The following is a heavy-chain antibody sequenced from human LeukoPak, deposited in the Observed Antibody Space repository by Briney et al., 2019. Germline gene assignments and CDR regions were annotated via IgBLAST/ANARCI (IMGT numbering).Heavy chain of an antibody. CDR1: GFTFSSYW. J-gene: IGHJ6*02. CDR3: ARDRGYSYGDYYYYYGMDV. D-gene: IGHD5-18*01. CDR2: IKQDGSEK. Sequence: GGSLRLSCAASGFTFSSYWMSWVRQAPGKGLEWVANIKQDGSEKYYVDSVKGRFTISRDNAKNSLYLQMNSLRAEDTAVYYCARDRGYSYGDYYYYYGMDVWGQGTTVTVSS. V-gene: IGHV3-7*01.